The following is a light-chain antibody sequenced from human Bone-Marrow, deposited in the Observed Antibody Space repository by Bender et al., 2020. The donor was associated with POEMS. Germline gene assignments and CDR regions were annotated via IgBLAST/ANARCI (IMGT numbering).Light chain of an antibody. Sequence: QSALTQPAAVSGSPGESITISCTGTSGDIGRFDLVSWYQQHPGKAPKLVITSVTERPSGVSPRFSGSKSGSTAFLTISGLQAEDEAAYYCCSYAGSRFLLVFGGGTKLTVL. CDR1: SGDIGRFDL. CDR3: CSYAGSRFLLV. CDR2: SVT. J-gene: IGLJ2*01. V-gene: IGLV2-23*01.